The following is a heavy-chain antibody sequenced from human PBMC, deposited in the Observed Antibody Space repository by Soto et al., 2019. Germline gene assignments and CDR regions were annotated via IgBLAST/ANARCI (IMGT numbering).Heavy chain of an antibody. CDR1: GFTFSSYD. CDR3: ARGALGFDY. V-gene: IGHV3-13*01. J-gene: IGHJ4*02. CDR2: IGTGGDT. Sequence: EVQLVESGGGLVQPGGSLRLSCAASGFTFSSYDIHWVRQVPGKGLEWVSAIGTGGDTYYSGSVKGRFTISRENAKNSLYLQMNSLRAGDTAVYYCARGALGFDYWGQGTLVTVSS.